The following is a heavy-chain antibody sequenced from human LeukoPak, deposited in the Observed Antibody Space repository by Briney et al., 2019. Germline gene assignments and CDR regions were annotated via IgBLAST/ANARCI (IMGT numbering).Heavy chain of an antibody. D-gene: IGHD3-3*01. V-gene: IGHV4-59*08. CDR1: GGSINSYY. CDR3: ARQHYDFWSGYRYYFDY. J-gene: IGHJ4*02. CDR2: IYYSGST. Sequence: PSETLSLTCTVSGGSINSYYWSWIRQPPGKGLEWIGYIYYSGSTYYNPSLKSRVTISVDTSKNQFSLKLSSVTAADTAVYYCARQHYDFWSGYRYYFDYWGQGTLVTVSS.